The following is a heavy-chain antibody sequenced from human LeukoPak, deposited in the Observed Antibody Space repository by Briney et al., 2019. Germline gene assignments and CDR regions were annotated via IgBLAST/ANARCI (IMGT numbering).Heavy chain of an antibody. J-gene: IGHJ6*02. V-gene: IGHV4-31*03. D-gene: IGHD2-15*01. CDR1: GGSISSGGYY. CDR3: ARDVVVAALDHYYYGMDV. CDR2: IYYSGST. Sequence: PSETLSLTCTVSGGSISSGGYYWSWIRQHPGKGLEWIGYIYYSGSTYYNPSLKSRVTISVDTSKNQFSLKLSSVTAADTAVYYCARDVVVAALDHYYYGMDVWGQGTTVTVSS.